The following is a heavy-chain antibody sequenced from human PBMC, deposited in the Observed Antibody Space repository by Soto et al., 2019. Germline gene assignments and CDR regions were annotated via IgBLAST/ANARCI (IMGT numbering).Heavy chain of an antibody. D-gene: IGHD2-15*01. CDR1: GGTFSSYA. J-gene: IGHJ6*01. CDR2: IIPIFGTA. Sequence: ASVKVSCKASGGTFSSYAISWVRQAPGQGLEWMGGIIPIFGTANYAQKFQGRVTITADESTSTAYMELSSLRSEDTAVYYCARAFSGGSCYSVVCYYYGMDRRAQGTTVTVST. V-gene: IGHV1-69*13. CDR3: ARAFSGGSCYSVVCYYYGMDR.